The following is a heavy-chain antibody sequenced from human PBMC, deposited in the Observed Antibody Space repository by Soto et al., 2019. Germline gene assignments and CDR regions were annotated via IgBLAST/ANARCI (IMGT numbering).Heavy chain of an antibody. J-gene: IGHJ6*03. D-gene: IGHD2-15*01. V-gene: IGHV3-66*01. CDR1: GFTVSSNY. Sequence: EVQLVESGGGLVQPGGSLRLSCAASGFTVSSNYMTWVRQAPGKGLEWVSLIQSGGRTYYAGSVKGRFTISRDNSKNTLFLQMNSLRVEDTAMYYCASYYVPCSGGRCYGVPMDGWGKGTTVTVAS. CDR2: IQSGGRT. CDR3: ASYYVPCSGGRCYGVPMDG.